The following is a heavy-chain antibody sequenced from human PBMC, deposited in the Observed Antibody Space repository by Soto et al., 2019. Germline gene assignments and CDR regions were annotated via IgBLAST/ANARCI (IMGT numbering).Heavy chain of an antibody. CDR1: GAPISAFY. D-gene: IGHD5-12*01. V-gene: IGHV4-59*01. CDR2: IYYTGST. Sequence: KPSETLSLTCTVSGAPISAFYWSWIRQSPGKRLEWIGHIYYTGSTNYNPSLNSRVTISLDTSKNQFSLRLNSVTAADTAVYYCARRRDGYTGVWFDPWGQGTLVTVSS. CDR3: ARRRDGYTGVWFDP. J-gene: IGHJ5*02.